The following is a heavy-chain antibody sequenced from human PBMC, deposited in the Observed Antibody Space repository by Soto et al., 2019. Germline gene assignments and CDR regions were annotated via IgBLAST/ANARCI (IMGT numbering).Heavy chain of an antibody. V-gene: IGHV4-59*08. J-gene: IGHJ4*02. CDR1: GGSISTYY. CDR3: ARGGHCTDGVCSALDY. CDR2: IYYSGTA. D-gene: IGHD2-8*01. Sequence: QVQLQESGPGLVKPSETLSLTCTVSGGSISTYYWSWIRQPPGKGLEWIGYIYYSGTASYNPSLKGRVTISLDTSKKKFSLKLSSVTAADTAVYYCARGGHCTDGVCSALDYWGQGTLVTVSS.